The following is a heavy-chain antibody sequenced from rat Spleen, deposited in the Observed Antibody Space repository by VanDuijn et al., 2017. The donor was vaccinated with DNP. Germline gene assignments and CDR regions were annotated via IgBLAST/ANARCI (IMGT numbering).Heavy chain of an antibody. Sequence: EVQLVESGGGLVQPGRSMKLSCAASGFTFSNYDMAWVRQAPKKGLEWVATISYDGSSTYYRDSVKGRFTISRDNAKSTLYLQMDSLRSEDTATYYCARRLWVGYLDYWGQGVMVTVSS. CDR3: ARRLWVGYLDY. D-gene: IGHD1-7*01. V-gene: IGHV5-7*01. J-gene: IGHJ2*01. CDR2: ISYDGSST. CDR1: GFTFSNYD.